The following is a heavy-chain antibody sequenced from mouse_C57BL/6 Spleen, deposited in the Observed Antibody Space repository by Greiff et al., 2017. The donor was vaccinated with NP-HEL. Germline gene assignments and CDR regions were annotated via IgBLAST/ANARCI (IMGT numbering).Heavy chain of an antibody. CDR2: INYDGSST. CDR3: ARLYDGYPYYFDY. CDR1: GFTFSDYY. D-gene: IGHD2-3*01. J-gene: IGHJ2*01. V-gene: IGHV5-16*01. Sequence: EVKLMESEGGLVQPGSSMKLSCTASGFTFSDYYMAWVRQVPEKGLEWVANINYDGSSTYYLDSLKSRFIISRDNAKNILYLQMSSLKSEDTATYYCARLYDGYPYYFDYWGQGTTLTVSS.